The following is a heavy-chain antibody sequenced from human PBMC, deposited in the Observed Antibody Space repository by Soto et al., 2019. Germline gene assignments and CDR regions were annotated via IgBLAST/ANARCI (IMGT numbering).Heavy chain of an antibody. J-gene: IGHJ6*02. CDR1: GGSISSGGYY. D-gene: IGHD5-18*01. CDR2: IYYSGST. V-gene: IGHV4-31*03. Sequence: QVQLQESDPGLVKPSQTLSLTCTVSGGSISSGGYYWSWIRQHPGKGLEWIGYIYYSGSTYYNPSLKSRVTISVDTSKNQFSLKLSSVTAADTAVYYCAREPFSVVDTAMVNEYYYYGMDVWGQGTTVTVSS. CDR3: AREPFSVVDTAMVNEYYYYGMDV.